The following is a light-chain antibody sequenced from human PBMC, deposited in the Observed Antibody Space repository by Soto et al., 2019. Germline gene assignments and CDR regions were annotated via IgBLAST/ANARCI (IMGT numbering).Light chain of an antibody. V-gene: IGLV2-8*01. CDR2: EVS. Sequence: QSVLTQPPSASGSPGQSVTISCTGTRSDVGGYNYVSWYQQHPGKAPNLMIYEVSKRPSGVPDRFSGSKSGNTASLTVSGLQAEDEADYYCSSYAGSNNLVFGGGTKLTVL. CDR1: RSDVGGYNY. J-gene: IGLJ2*01. CDR3: SSYAGSNNLV.